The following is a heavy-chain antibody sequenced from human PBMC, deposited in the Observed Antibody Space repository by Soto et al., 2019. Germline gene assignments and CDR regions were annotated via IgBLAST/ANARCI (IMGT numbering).Heavy chain of an antibody. Sequence: SETLSLTCTVSGGSIISSNFYWGWIRQPPGKGLEWIGSVENGGSTYDNPSLRSRVTLSADTSKNQFSLTMTSVTAADTAVYYCARHVRGAVTMNWFDPWGQGTLVTVSS. CDR1: GGSIISSNFY. CDR3: ARHVRGAVTMNWFDP. CDR2: VENGGST. D-gene: IGHD3-10*02. V-gene: IGHV4-39*01. J-gene: IGHJ5*02.